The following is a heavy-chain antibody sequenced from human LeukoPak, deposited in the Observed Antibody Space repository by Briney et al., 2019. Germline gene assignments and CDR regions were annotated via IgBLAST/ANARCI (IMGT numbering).Heavy chain of an antibody. CDR3: ARDPRYCSGGSCYSHYYYYGMDV. CDR1: GYTFTGYY. J-gene: IGHJ6*02. Sequence: ASVKVSCKASGYTFTGYYMHWVRQAPGQGLEWMGWINPNSGGTNYAQKFQGRVTMTRDTSISTAYMELSRLRSDDTAVYYCARDPRYCSGGSCYSHYYYYGMDVWGQGTTVTVSS. D-gene: IGHD2-15*01. CDR2: INPNSGGT. V-gene: IGHV1-2*02.